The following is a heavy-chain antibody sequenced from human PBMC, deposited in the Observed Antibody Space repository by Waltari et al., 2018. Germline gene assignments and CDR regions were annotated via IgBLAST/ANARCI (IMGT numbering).Heavy chain of an antibody. D-gene: IGHD5-18*01. J-gene: IGHJ4*02. CDR2: IYTSGST. V-gene: IGHV4-61*02. CDR1: GGSISSGSYY. CDR3: AREPGGYSYGLDY. Sequence: QVQLQESGPGLVKPSQTLSLTCTVSGGSISSGSYYWSWIRQPAGKGLEWIGRIYTSGSTNYNPSLKSRVTISVDTSKNQFSLKLSSVTAADTAVYYCAREPGGYSYGLDYWGQGTLVTVSS.